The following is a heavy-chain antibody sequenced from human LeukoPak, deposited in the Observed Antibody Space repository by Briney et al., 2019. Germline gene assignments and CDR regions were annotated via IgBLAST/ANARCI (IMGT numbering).Heavy chain of an antibody. Sequence: GGSLRLSCAASGFTFSNYAMSWVRQAPGKGLEWVSAFIVRDGSTYYAASVKGRFTISRDSSKNTLYLQMNSLRAEDTAVYYCAKLVRVGTSYCFDLWGQGTLVTVSS. CDR1: GFTFSNYA. D-gene: IGHD1-26*01. CDR3: AKLVRVGTSYCFDL. J-gene: IGHJ4*02. CDR2: FIVRDGST. V-gene: IGHV3-23*01.